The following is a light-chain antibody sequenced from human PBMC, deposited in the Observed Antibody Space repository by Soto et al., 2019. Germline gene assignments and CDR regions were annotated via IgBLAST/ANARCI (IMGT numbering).Light chain of an antibody. J-gene: IGKJ5*01. V-gene: IGKV3-20*01. Sequence: EIVLTQSPGTLSLSPGERATLSCRASQSVSSSYLAWYQQKPGQAPRLLIYGASSRATGIPDRFSGSGSGTDFTLTISRLEPEDFAVYYCQYSGTFGQGTRLEIK. CDR3: QYSGT. CDR2: GAS. CDR1: QSVSSSY.